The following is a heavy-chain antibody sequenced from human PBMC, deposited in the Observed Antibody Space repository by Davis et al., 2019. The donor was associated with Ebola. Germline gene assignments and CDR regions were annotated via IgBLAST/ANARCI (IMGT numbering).Heavy chain of an antibody. J-gene: IGHJ4*02. CDR3: VGGGLLRAKH. D-gene: IGHD3-16*01. V-gene: IGHV3-74*01. CDR2: IYNDGSRT. CDR1: GFTFSSYS. Sequence: PGGSLRLSCAASGFTFSSYSMYWVRQPPGKGLVWVARIYNDGSRTIYADSVKGRFTISRDNAKNTLYLQMNSLRAEDTAVYYCVGGGLLRAKHWGQGTLVTVSS.